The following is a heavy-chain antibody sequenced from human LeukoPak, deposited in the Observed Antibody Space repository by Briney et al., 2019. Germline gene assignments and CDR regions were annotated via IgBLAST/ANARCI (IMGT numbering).Heavy chain of an antibody. CDR2: IIPIFGTA. D-gene: IGHD1-26*01. CDR3: ARDRSGYSGSYYFDY. V-gene: IGHV1-69*05. J-gene: IGHJ4*02. Sequence: SVKVSCKASGGTFSSYAISWVRQAPGQGLEWMGGIIPIFGTANYAQKFQGRVTITTDESTSTAYMELSSLRSEDTAVYYCARDRSGYSGSYYFDYWGQGTLVTVSS. CDR1: GGTFSSYA.